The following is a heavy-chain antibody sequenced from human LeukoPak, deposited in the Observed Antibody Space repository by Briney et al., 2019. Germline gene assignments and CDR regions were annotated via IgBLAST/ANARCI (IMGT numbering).Heavy chain of an antibody. CDR3: ARLEITMIEASPYDAFDI. CDR2: IIPIFGTA. J-gene: IGHJ3*02. V-gene: IGHV1-69*05. CDR1: GGTLSSYA. Sequence: SVKVSCKASGGTLSSYAISWVRQAPGQGLEWMGGIIPIFGTANYAQKFQGRVTITTDESTSTAYMELSSLRSEDTAVYYCARLEITMIEASPYDAFDIWGQGTMVTVSS. D-gene: IGHD3-22*01.